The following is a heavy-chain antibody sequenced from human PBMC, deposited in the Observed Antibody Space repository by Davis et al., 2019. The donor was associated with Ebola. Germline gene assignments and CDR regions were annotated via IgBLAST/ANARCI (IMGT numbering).Heavy chain of an antibody. V-gene: IGHV4-34*01. CDR1: GGSFSGYY. CDR3: AREIHYYDSSRAAFDI. D-gene: IGHD3-22*01. CDR2: INHSGST. J-gene: IGHJ3*02. Sequence: GSLRLSCAVYGGSFSGYYWSWIRQPPGKGLEWIGEINHSGSTNYNPSLKSRVTISVDTSKNQFSLKLSSVTAADTAVYYCAREIHYYDSSRAAFDIWGQGTMVTVSS.